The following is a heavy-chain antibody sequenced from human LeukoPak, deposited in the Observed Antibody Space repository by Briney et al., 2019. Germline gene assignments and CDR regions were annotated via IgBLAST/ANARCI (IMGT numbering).Heavy chain of an antibody. Sequence: SETLSLPCTVSGGSVSTHYWSWIRQPPGKGLEGIGCIYHSGSTNYNPSLKSRVTISVDTSKNQFSLRLGSVTAADTAVYYCARQVAGNLGNWFDPWGQGALVTVSS. CDR1: GGSVSTHY. J-gene: IGHJ5*02. V-gene: IGHV4-59*08. CDR3: ARQVAGNLGNWFDP. D-gene: IGHD6-19*01. CDR2: IYHSGST.